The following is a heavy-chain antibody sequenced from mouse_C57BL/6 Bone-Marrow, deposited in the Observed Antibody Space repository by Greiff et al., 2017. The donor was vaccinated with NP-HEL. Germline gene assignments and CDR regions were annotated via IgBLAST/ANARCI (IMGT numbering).Heavy chain of an antibody. Sequence: QVQLQQSGAELARPGASVKMSCKASGYTFTSYTMHWVKQRPGQGLEWIGYINPSSGYTKYNQKFKDKATLTADKSSSTAYMQLSSRTSEDSAVYYCAIDSSGPYDYAMYYWGQGTSVTVSS. V-gene: IGHV1-4*01. D-gene: IGHD3-2*02. CDR2: INPSSGYT. CDR1: GYTFTSYT. CDR3: AIDSSGPYDYAMYY. J-gene: IGHJ4*01.